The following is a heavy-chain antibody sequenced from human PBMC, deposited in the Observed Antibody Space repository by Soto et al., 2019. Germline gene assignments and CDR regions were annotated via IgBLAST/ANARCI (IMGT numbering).Heavy chain of an antibody. D-gene: IGHD3-3*01. CDR1: GYTFTSYG. Sequence: ASVKGACKASGYTFTSYGISWVRQAPGQGLEWMGWISAYNGNTNYAQKLQGRVTMTTDTSTSTAYMELRSLRSDDTAVYYCARLPPGAWSGLGWFDPWGQGTLVTVSS. CDR3: ARLPPGAWSGLGWFDP. CDR2: ISAYNGNT. V-gene: IGHV1-18*01. J-gene: IGHJ5*02.